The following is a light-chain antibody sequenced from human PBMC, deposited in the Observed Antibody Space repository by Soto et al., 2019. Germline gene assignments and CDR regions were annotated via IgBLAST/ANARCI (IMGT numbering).Light chain of an antibody. CDR2: LAY. Sequence: IQPSQTSSTLSACIGDRVTITCLASQGIGNDVGWYQQKPGKAPKRLIYLAYSLQTGVPSRFSGSGSGTDFSLTISSLQPEDSATYFCLQHNAYPRTFGQGTKVDIK. V-gene: IGKV1-17*01. J-gene: IGKJ1*01. CDR1: QGIGND. CDR3: LQHNAYPRT.